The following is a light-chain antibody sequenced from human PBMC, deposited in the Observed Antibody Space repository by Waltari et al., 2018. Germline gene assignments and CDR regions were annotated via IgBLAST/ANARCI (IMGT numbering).Light chain of an antibody. Sequence: QSALTQPASVSGSPGQSITIPCPGTSDDVGGYAYVSWYQHHPGKAPKLIIYDVSDRPSGVSNRFSGSRSANTASLAISGLQAEDEAHYYCGSYTSSDTWIFGGGTKLTVL. CDR1: SDDVGGYAY. J-gene: IGLJ2*01. CDR3: GSYTSSDTWI. CDR2: DVS. V-gene: IGLV2-14*03.